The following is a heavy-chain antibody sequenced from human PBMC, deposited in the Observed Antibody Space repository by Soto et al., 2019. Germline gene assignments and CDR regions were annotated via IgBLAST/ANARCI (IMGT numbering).Heavy chain of an antibody. J-gene: IGHJ5*02. CDR1: GGTFSSYA. CDR2: IIPIFGTA. CDR3: ARDSPPPYDFWSGYSKPYNWFDP. V-gene: IGHV1-69*13. D-gene: IGHD3-3*01. Sequence: ASVKVSCKASGGTFSSYAISWVRQAPGQGLEWMGGIIPIFGTANYAQKFQGRVTITADESTSTAYMELSSLRSEDTAVYYCARDSPPPYDFWSGYSKPYNWFDPWGQGTLATVSS.